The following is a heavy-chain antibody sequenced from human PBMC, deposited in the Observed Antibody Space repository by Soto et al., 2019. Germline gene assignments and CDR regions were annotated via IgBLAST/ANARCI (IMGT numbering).Heavy chain of an antibody. Sequence: EVRLVESGGDLVQTGGSLRLSCAASRFTFSNYWMNWVRQAPGKGLEWVANIKQDVSERYYGDSVKGRFTISRDNAKNSLYLQMNRLRAEDTAVYYCERDNGADEYDFLSGSERVYDFDVWGQGTIVTVYS. CDR3: ERDNGADEYDFLSGSERVYDFDV. CDR1: RFTFSNYW. CDR2: IKQDVSER. D-gene: IGHD3-3*01. V-gene: IGHV3-7*03. J-gene: IGHJ3*01.